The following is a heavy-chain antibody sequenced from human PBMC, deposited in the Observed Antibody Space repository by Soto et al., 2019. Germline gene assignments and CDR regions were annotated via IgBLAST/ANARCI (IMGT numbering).Heavy chain of an antibody. Sequence: SETLSLTCSVSGGSISSGGYSWSWIRQAPGKGLEWIGYISHSGKTYYNPSLRSRVNISEDISKNQFSLNSLRAEDTAVYYCARESEDLTSNFDYWGQGTLVTVSS. J-gene: IGHJ4*02. CDR3: ARESEDLTSNFDY. V-gene: IGHV4-30-2*01. CDR1: GGSISSGGYS. CDR2: ISHSGKT.